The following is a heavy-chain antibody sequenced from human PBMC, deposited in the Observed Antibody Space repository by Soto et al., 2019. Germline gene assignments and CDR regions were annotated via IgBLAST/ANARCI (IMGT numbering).Heavy chain of an antibody. Sequence: PSETLSLTCAVYGGSFSGDYWSWIRQPPGKGLEWIGEINHSGSTNYNPSLKSRVTISVDTSKNQFSLKLSSVTAADTAVYYCARGRRDGYNGHYFDYWGQGTLVTVSS. V-gene: IGHV4-34*01. CDR2: INHSGST. J-gene: IGHJ4*02. CDR3: ARGRRDGYNGHYFDY. D-gene: IGHD5-12*01. CDR1: GGSFSGDY.